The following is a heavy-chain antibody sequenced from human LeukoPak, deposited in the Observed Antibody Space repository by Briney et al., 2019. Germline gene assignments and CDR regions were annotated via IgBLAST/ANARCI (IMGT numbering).Heavy chain of an antibody. CDR3: ARVSLLGNAFDI. CDR2: INPSGGGT. J-gene: IGHJ3*02. Sequence: ASVKVSCKASGYTFTSYYMHWVRQAPGQGLGWMGIINPSGGGTNYAQKFQGRVTMTRDTSISTAYMELSRLRSDDTAVYYCARVSLLGNAFDIWGQGTMVTVSS. V-gene: IGHV1-2*02. D-gene: IGHD2-21*02. CDR1: GYTFTSYY.